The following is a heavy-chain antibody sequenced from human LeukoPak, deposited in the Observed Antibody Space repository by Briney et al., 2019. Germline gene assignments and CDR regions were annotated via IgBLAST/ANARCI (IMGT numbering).Heavy chain of an antibody. D-gene: IGHD3-10*01. CDR1: GFTFSNAW. CDR2: IHSSGNI. J-gene: IGHJ6*03. CDR3: GSGSYGPYYYYMDV. Sequence: NPGESLRLSCAASGFTFSNAWMSWVRQAPGKGLEWIGSIHSSGNIYYNPSLKSRVTISVDTSKNQFSLKLSSVTAADTAVYYCGSGSYGPYYYYMDVWGKGTTVTVSS. V-gene: IGHV4-59*01.